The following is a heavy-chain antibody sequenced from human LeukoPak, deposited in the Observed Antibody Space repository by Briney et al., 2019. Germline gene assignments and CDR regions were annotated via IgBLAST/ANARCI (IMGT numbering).Heavy chain of an antibody. D-gene: IGHD3-16*01. CDR1: GFTFSSYA. V-gene: IGHV3-30-3*01. J-gene: IGHJ4*02. CDR2: ISYDGSNK. Sequence: GGSLRLSCAASGFTFSSYAMHWVRQAPGKGLEWVAVISYDGSNKYYADSVKGRFTISRDNSKNTLYLQMNSLRAEDTAVYYCARVSGAILDYDYVWGKYYFDYWGQGTLVTVSS. CDR3: ARVSGAILDYDYVWGKYYFDY.